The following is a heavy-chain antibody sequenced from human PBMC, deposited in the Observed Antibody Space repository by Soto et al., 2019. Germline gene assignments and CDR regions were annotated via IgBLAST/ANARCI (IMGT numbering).Heavy chain of an antibody. D-gene: IGHD4-4*01. V-gene: IGHV1-18*01. CDR1: GYTFTSYG. Sequence: QVPLVQSGAEVKKPGASVKVSCKASGYTFTSYGISWVRQAPGQGLEWMGWISAYNGNTNYAQKLQGRVTMTTDTSTSTAYMELRSLRSDDTAVYYCARVKDPLQRRPNWFDPWGQGTLVTVSS. J-gene: IGHJ5*02. CDR3: ARVKDPLQRRPNWFDP. CDR2: ISAYNGNT.